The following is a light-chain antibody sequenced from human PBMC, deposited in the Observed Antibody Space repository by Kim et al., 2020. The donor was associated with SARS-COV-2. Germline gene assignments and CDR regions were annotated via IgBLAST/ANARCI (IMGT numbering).Light chain of an antibody. CDR1: QSVGRN. CDR2: AAS. V-gene: IGKV3-15*01. CDR3: LEYNDWPEL. J-gene: IGKJ1*01. Sequence: EIVMTQSPATLSMSPGERATLSCRASQSVGRNLAWYQQKLGQAPRLLISAASTRATGVPARFIGSGSGTEFTLTISSLQSEDFAVYYFLEYNDWPELFGQGTKVDI.